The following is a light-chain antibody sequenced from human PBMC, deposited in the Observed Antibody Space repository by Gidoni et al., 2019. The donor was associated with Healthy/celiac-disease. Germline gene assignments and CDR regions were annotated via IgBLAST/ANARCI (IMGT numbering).Light chain of an antibody. CDR3: QQYNSYSWT. V-gene: IGKV1-5*03. CDR2: KAS. Sequence: DIQMTQSPSTLSASVGDRVTITCRASQSISSWLAWYQQKPGKDPKLLIYKASSLESGVPSRFIGSGSGTEFTLTISSLQPDDFATYYCQQYNSYSWTFGQGTKVEIK. CDR1: QSISSW. J-gene: IGKJ1*01.